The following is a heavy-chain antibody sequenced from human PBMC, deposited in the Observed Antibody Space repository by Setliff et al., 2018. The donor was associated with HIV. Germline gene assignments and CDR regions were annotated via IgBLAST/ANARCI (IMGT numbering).Heavy chain of an antibody. CDR1: GGSISDFY. V-gene: IGHV4-4*08. CDR3: VRGGTGWLRGLFDY. CDR2: VHTSGSS. Sequence: ETLSLTCDVSGGSISDFYWSWIRQSPRWGLEWIGYVHTSGSSNYNLSLKSRATISVDTSTNQFSLKLTSLTAADTAVYYCVRGGTGWLRGLFDYWGRGILVTVSS. J-gene: IGHJ4*02. D-gene: IGHD5-12*01.